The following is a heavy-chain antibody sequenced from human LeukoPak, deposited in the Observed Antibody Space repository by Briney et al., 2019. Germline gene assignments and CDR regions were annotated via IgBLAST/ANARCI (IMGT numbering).Heavy chain of an antibody. V-gene: IGHV4-34*01. D-gene: IGHD6-13*01. CDR2: INHSGST. CDR1: GASFSDYY. CDR3: ARSSTNSSSWSYYVDY. J-gene: IGHJ4*02. Sequence: SETLSLTCAVYGASFSDYYWYWIRQSPGKGLEWIEEINHSGSTNYNLSLKSRVTMSIDTSKNQFSLKLSSLTDADTAVYYCARSSTNSSSWSYYVDYWGQGTLVTVSS.